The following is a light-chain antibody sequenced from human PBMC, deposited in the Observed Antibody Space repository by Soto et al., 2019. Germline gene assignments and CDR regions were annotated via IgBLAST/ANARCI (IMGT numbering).Light chain of an antibody. J-gene: IGKJ5*01. V-gene: IGKV3-20*01. CDR1: HRVGSNY. CDR2: AAS. CDR3: QQYGNSPAIT. Sequence: DIVLSQTPGTLSLSPGERATLSCRGSHRVGSNYLAWYQQKPGQPPRLLIYAASSRATGIPDRFSGSGSGTDFTLTVSRLEPEDFAVYYCQQYGNSPAITFGQGTRLEIK.